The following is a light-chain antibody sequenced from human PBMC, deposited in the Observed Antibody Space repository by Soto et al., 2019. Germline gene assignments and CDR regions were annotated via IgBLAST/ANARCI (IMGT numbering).Light chain of an antibody. CDR3: QQYGSSPGYT. V-gene: IGKV3-20*01. CDR1: QRVSSSY. Sequence: MVLTQSPGTLSLSPGEIATLSCRASQRVSSSYLAWYQQKPGQAPRLLIYGASSRATGIPDRFSGSGSGTDFTLTISRLEPEDFAVYYCQQYGSSPGYTFGQGTQLEIK. CDR2: GAS. J-gene: IGKJ2*01.